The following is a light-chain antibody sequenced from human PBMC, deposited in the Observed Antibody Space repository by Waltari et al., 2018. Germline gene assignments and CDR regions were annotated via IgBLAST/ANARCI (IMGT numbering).Light chain of an antibody. CDR1: QTIPYPT. CDR3: QHYGTSSWT. J-gene: IGKJ1*01. V-gene: IGKV3-20*01. Sequence: EIVLTQSPGTLYLSPGDRATLPCRSSQTIPYPTLAGYQQKPGQGPRLLIYGASNRPTGVPSRFSGSGSGQDFTLAISRLEPDDFAVYYCQHYGTSSWTFGQGTKVEVK. CDR2: GAS.